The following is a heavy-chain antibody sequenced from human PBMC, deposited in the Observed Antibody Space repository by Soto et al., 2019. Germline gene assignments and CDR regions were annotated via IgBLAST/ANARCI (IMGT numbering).Heavy chain of an antibody. CDR1: GGSISSSNW. V-gene: IGHV4-4*02. CDR2: IYHSGST. CDR3: AREYNPGIAVAESPSGAYWFDY. J-gene: IGHJ4*02. Sequence: QVQLQESGPGLVKPSGTLSLTCAVSGGSISSSNWWSWVRQPPGKGLEWIGEIYHSGSTNYNPSLESRVTISVDKSKNQFSLKLSSVTAADTAVYYCAREYNPGIAVAESPSGAYWFDYWGQGTLVTVSS. D-gene: IGHD6-19*01.